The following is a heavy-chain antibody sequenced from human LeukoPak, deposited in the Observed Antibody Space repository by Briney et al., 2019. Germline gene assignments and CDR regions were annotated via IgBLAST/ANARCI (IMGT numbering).Heavy chain of an antibody. Sequence: SETLSLTCTVSGGSVGSAGYYWSWIRQPPGGGLEWIGYIYYIRNTNYNPSLKSRVTISVDTSKNQFSLKLSSVTAADTAVYYCARERSAGELYAFDIWGQGTMVTVSS. J-gene: IGHJ3*02. CDR2: IYYIRNT. D-gene: IGHD3-10*01. CDR1: GGSVGSAGYY. CDR3: ARERSAGELYAFDI. V-gene: IGHV4-61*08.